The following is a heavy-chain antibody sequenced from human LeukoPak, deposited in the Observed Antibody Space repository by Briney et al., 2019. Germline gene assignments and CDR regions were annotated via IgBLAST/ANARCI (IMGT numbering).Heavy chain of an antibody. CDR1: GGSISSGDNY. J-gene: IGHJ4*02. CDR3: ARGLGWLQLDYFDF. CDR2: IYYSGST. D-gene: IGHD5-24*01. Sequence: SQTLSLTCTVSGGSISSGDNYWTWIRQHPGKGLEWIGCIYYSGSTYYNPSLKSRVTISADTSKNQFSLKLSSVTAADTAVYHCARGLGWLQLDYFDFWGQGTLVTVSS. V-gene: IGHV4-31*03.